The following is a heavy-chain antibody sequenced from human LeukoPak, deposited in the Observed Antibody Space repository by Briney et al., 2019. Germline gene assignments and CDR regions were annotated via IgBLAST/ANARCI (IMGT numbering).Heavy chain of an antibody. J-gene: IGHJ3*02. D-gene: IGHD6-19*01. Sequence: GGSLRLSCAASGFTFSSYAMHWVRQAPGKGLEWVAAISYDGPDKYYVDSVKGRFTISRDNSKNTLYPQMNSLRAEDTAVYYCARVRMSGWTLGYAFDIWGQGTMVTVSS. CDR3: ARVRMSGWTLGYAFDI. V-gene: IGHV3-30*01. CDR1: GFTFSSYA. CDR2: ISYDGPDK.